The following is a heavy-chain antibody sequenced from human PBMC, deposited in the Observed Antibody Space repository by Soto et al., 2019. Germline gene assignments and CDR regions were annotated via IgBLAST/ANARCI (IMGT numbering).Heavy chain of an antibody. J-gene: IGHJ6*02. CDR2: MNPNSGNT. Sequence: GASVKVSCKASGYTFTSYDINWVRQATGQGLEWMGWMNPNSGNTGYAQRFQGRVTMTRDTSTSTVDMDLSSLISEDTAVYYCARGRGGKGYYYGLDVWGQGTTVTVSS. CDR3: ARGRGGKGYYYGLDV. V-gene: IGHV1-8*01. CDR1: GYTFTSYD.